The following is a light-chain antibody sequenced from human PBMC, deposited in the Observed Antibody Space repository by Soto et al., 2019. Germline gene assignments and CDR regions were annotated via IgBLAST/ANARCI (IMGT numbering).Light chain of an antibody. J-gene: IGLJ2*01. Sequence: SSELTQSPSVSAAPGQTARNTCGGNRIGSQSDHWYQQKPGQAPVLVVYDDTDRPPGIPDRFSGSDSGNPVTLTISRVEAGDEADYYCQVWDSGTHRVVFGGGTKLTVL. CDR1: RIGSQS. CDR2: DDT. V-gene: IGLV3-21*02. CDR3: QVWDSGTHRVV.